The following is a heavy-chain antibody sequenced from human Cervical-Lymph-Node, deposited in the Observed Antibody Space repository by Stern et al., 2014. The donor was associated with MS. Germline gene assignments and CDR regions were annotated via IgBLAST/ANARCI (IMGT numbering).Heavy chain of an antibody. D-gene: IGHD3-3*01. Sequence: VHLVESGPGLVKPSQTLSLTCTVSGSSVNNGGRYWSWIRQYPGKGLEGIGYISYSGNTYYNPSLQSRLTISTDTSKNQFSLKLRSVTAADTALYYCARVTEFMRFFYPDYWGQGTQVTVSS. J-gene: IGHJ4*02. CDR1: GSSVNNGGRY. CDR3: ARVTEFMRFFYPDY. CDR2: ISYSGNT. V-gene: IGHV4-31*03.